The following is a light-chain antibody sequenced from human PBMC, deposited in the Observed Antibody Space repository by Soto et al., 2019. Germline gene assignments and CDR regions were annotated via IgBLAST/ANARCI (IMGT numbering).Light chain of an antibody. CDR1: QSFRSN. CDR2: GAS. Sequence: IVLTQSPGTLSVSXRERATLSCRASQSFRSNLAWYQQRPGQAPRLLIYGASSRATGIPDRFSGSGSGTDFTLTISRLEPEDFAVYYCQQYGSSPWTFGQGTKVDIK. CDR3: QQYGSSPWT. J-gene: IGKJ1*01. V-gene: IGKV3-20*01.